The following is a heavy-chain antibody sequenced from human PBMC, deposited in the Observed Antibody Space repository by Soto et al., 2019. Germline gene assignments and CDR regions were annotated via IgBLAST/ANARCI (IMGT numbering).Heavy chain of an antibody. CDR3: ARIIAAAGGRRYFDL. Sequence: QVQLVESGGGLVQPGGSLRLSCAASGFTFSDYYMSWIRRAPGKGLEWVSYINSSSTYTNYADSVKGRFTISRDNAKNSLYLQMNSLRAEDTAVYYCARIIAAAGGRRYFDLWGRGTLVTVSS. D-gene: IGHD6-13*01. CDR2: INSSSTYT. V-gene: IGHV3-11*05. CDR1: GFTFSDYY. J-gene: IGHJ2*01.